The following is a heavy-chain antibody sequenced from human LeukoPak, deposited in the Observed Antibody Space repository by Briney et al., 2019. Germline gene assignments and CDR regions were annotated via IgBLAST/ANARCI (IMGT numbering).Heavy chain of an antibody. CDR1: GYTFTSYA. V-gene: IGHV7-4-1*02. D-gene: IGHD6-6*01. CDR2: INTNTGNP. J-gene: IGHJ4*02. Sequence: GASVKVSCKASGYTFTSYAMNWVRQAPGQGLEWMGWINTNTGNPTYAQGFTGRFVFSLDTSVSTAYLQISSLKAEDTAVYYCARDDPPLYSSSSGFDYWGQGTLVTVSS. CDR3: ARDDPPLYSSSSGFDY.